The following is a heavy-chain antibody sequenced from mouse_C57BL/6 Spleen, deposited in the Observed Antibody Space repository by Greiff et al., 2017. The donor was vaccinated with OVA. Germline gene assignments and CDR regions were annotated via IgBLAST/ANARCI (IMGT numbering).Heavy chain of an antibody. J-gene: IGHJ1*03. CDR2: INPNNGGT. D-gene: IGHD2-10*01. CDR1: GYTFTDYY. V-gene: IGHV1-26*01. CDR3: ARSYSGGFDV. Sequence: EVKLQQSGPELVKPGASVKISCKASGYTFTDYYMNWVKQSHGKSLEWIGDINPNNGGTSYKQKFKGKATLTVDKSSSTAYMELRSLTSEDSAVYYCARSYSGGFDVWGTGTTVTVSS.